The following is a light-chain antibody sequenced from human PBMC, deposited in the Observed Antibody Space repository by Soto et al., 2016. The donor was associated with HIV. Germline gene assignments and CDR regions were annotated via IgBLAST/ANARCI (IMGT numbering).Light chain of an antibody. J-gene: IGKJ4*01. CDR3: MQPLQTPLT. V-gene: IGKV2-28*01. CDR2: FGS. Sequence: DIVMTQSPLSLSVNPGETASISCRSSQSLQKSNGYNYLDWYVQKPRQSPQLLIYFGSHRAAEFPDRFSGSGSGTDFTLTITSVEAEDVGIYYCMQPLQTPLTFGGGPGWRS. CDR1: QSLQKSNGYNY.